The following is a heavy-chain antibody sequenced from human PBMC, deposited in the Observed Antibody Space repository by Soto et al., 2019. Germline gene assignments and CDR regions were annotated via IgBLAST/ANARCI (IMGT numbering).Heavy chain of an antibody. CDR2: IYRDDDK. D-gene: IGHD3-10*01. CDR3: AHRRRGSHFDY. Sequence: QITLKESGPTLVKPTQTLTLTCTFSGFSLSTSGVGVGWIRQPPGKALEWLALIYRDDDKRYSPSLTSRLTITKDTSKNQVVLTITNMDPVDTATYYCAHRRRGSHFDYWGQGTLVTVSS. V-gene: IGHV2-5*02. CDR1: GFSLSTSGVG. J-gene: IGHJ4*02.